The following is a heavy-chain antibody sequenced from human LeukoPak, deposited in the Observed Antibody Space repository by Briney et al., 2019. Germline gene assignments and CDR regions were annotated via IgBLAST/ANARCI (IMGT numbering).Heavy chain of an antibody. CDR3: ARDWLDYDSSGYYYVSHWFDP. J-gene: IGHJ5*02. V-gene: IGHV4-59*12. CDR1: GGSISNKY. CDR2: IYYSGNT. D-gene: IGHD3-22*01. Sequence: SETLSLTCTVSGGSISNKYWSWIRQPPGKGLEWIGYIYYSGNTNYNPSLKSRVTILVDTSKNQFSLKLSSVTAADTAVYYCARDWLDYDSSGYYYVSHWFDPWGQGTLVTVSS.